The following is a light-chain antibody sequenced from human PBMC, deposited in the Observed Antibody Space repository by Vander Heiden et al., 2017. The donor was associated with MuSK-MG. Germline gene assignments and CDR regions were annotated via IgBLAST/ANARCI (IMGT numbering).Light chain of an antibody. J-gene: IGKJ5*01. CDR2: DVF. CDR3: HGGSTWGLT. CDR1: QSVSSY. Sequence: PATLSLSPGERATLSCRASQSVSSYLAWYQQKPGQAPRLLIYDVFTRGTRHPARSSDCGSGMDFTVMVSTLNLDDFVVHQCHGGSTWGLTFGQGTQLEIK. V-gene: IGKV3-11*01.